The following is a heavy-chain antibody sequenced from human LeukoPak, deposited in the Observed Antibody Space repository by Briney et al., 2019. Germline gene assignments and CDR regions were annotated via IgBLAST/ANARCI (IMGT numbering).Heavy chain of an antibody. J-gene: IGHJ4*02. V-gene: IGHV1-2*02. CDR3: ARTYDFWSGSEGY. Sequence: ASVKVSCKASGYTFTSYYMHWVRQAPGQGLEWMGWINPNSGGINYAQKFQGRVTMTRDTSISTAYMELSRLRSDDTAVYYCARTYDFWSGSEGYWGQGTLVTVSS. CDR1: GYTFTSYY. CDR2: INPNSGGI. D-gene: IGHD3-3*01.